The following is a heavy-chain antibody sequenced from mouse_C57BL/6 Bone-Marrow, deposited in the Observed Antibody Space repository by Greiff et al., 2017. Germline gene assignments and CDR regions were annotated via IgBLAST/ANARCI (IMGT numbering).Heavy chain of an antibody. CDR2: ISDGGSYT. J-gene: IGHJ4*01. CDR1: GFTFSSYA. Sequence: DVQLVESGGGLVKPGGSLKLSCAASGFTFSSYAMSWVRQTPEKRLEWVATISDGGSYTYYPDNVKGRFTISRDNAKNNLYLQMSHLKSEDTAMYYCARFTIVTTAMDYGGQGTSVTVSS. D-gene: IGHD2-5*01. CDR3: ARFTIVTTAMDY. V-gene: IGHV5-4*01.